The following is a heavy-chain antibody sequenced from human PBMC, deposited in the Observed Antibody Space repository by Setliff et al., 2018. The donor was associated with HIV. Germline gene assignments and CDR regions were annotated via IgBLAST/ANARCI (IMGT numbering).Heavy chain of an antibody. V-gene: IGHV4-59*01. CDR1: GGSISSYY. CDR3: ARDFTGSGRYGNYYYGMDV. J-gene: IGHJ6*02. D-gene: IGHD6-19*01. Sequence: SETLSLTCTVSGGSISSYYWSWIRQPPGKGLEWIGYIYYSGSTNYNPSLKSRVTISVDTSKNQFSLKLSSVTAADTAVYYCARDFTGSGRYGNYYYGMDVWGQGTTVTVSS. CDR2: IYYSGST.